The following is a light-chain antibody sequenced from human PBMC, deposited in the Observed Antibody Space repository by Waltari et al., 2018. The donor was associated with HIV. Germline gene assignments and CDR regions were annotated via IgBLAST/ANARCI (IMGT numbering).Light chain of an antibody. Sequence: QSVLTPPPSASGTPGQMVTISCSGGSSYIGRKTVDWYQQVPGMAPKLLIYSNEQRPSGIPDLFSGAKSGTSASLAVSGLQAEDEADYYCAAWDDSLNVWVFGGGTKLTVL. CDR3: AAWDDSLNVWV. CDR1: SSYIGRKT. CDR2: SNE. V-gene: IGLV1-44*01. J-gene: IGLJ3*02.